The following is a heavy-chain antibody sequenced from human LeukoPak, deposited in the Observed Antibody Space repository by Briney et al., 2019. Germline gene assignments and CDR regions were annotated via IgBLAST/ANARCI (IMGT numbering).Heavy chain of an antibody. D-gene: IGHD6-6*01. J-gene: IGHJ5*02. Sequence: GGSFRLSCATSGFTFSNAWMSWVRQAPGKGLEWVGRIKSKTDGGTTDYAAPVKGRFTISRDDSKNTLYLQMNSLKTEDTAVYYCTTGVLGLKQLVRPWGQGTLVTVSS. CDR1: GFTFSNAW. CDR3: TTGVLGLKQLVRP. V-gene: IGHV3-15*01. CDR2: IKSKTDGGTT.